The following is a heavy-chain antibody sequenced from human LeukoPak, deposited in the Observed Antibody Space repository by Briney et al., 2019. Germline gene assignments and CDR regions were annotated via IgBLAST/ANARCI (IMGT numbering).Heavy chain of an antibody. CDR2: TYYRSKWYY. Sequence: SQTLSLTCAISGDTVSSNSATWNWIRQSPSRGLEWLGRTYYRSKWYYDCAVSVKSRITINPDTSKNQFSLQLNSVSPEDAAVYYCARGSGDFGPRGIWFDPWGQGTLVTVSS. CDR3: ARGSGDFGPRGIWFDP. CDR1: GDTVSSNSAT. V-gene: IGHV6-1*01. J-gene: IGHJ5*02. D-gene: IGHD3/OR15-3a*01.